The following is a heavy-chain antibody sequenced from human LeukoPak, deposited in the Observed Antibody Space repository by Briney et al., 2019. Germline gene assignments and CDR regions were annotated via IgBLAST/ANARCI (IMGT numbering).Heavy chain of an antibody. CDR3: ARGRYSSAAFEY. Sequence: SETLSLTCAVYGGSFSGYYWSWIRQPPGKGLEWIGEINHSGSTNYNPSLKSRVTISVDTSKNQFSLKLSSVTAADTAVYYCARGRYSSAAFEYWGQGTLVTVSS. CDR1: GGSFSGYY. CDR2: INHSGST. J-gene: IGHJ4*02. V-gene: IGHV4-34*01. D-gene: IGHD6-25*01.